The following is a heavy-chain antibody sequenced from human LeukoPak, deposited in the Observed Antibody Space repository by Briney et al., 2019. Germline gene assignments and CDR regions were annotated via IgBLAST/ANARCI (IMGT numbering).Heavy chain of an antibody. CDR2: ISSSSSYI. D-gene: IGHD2-15*01. Sequence: GGSLRLSSAASGFTFSSYSMNWVRQAPGKGLEWVSSISSSSSYIYYADSVKGRFTISRDNAKNSLYLQMNSLRAEDTAVYYCARSRFCSGGSCYSPQQVRRGVDYWGQGTLVTVSS. J-gene: IGHJ4*02. V-gene: IGHV3-21*01. CDR1: GFTFSSYS. CDR3: ARSRFCSGGSCYSPQQVRRGVDY.